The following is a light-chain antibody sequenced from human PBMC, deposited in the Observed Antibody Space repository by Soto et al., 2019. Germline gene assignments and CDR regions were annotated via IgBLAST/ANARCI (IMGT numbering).Light chain of an antibody. CDR3: QAWDKSSVI. CDR2: QDD. V-gene: IGLV3-1*01. J-gene: IGLJ2*01. CDR1: KLGDRY. Sequence: SYDLTQPPSVSVSPGQTASITCSGHKLGDRYASWYQQRPGQPPVLVMFQDDRRPSGIPDRFSGSNSGNTATLTISGTDTVDEADYYCQAWDKSSVIFGGGTKLTVL.